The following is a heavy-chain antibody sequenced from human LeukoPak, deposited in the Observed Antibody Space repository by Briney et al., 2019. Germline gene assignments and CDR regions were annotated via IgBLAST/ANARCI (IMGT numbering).Heavy chain of an antibody. D-gene: IGHD4-11*01. CDR2: IWYDGSNK. CDR3: AKDIGPTVPTTGIDY. Sequence: GGSLRLSCAASGFTFSSYGMHWVRQAPGKGLEWVAVIWYDGSNKYYADSVKGRFTISRDNSKNTLYLQMNSLRAEDTAVYYCAKDIGPTVPTTGIDYWGQGTLVTVSS. V-gene: IGHV3-33*06. CDR1: GFTFSSYG. J-gene: IGHJ4*02.